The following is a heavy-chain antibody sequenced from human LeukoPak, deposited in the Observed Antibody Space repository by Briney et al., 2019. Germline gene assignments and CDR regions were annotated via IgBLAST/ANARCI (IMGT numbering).Heavy chain of an antibody. J-gene: IGHJ4*02. CDR2: IKPDGSDK. Sequence: GGSLRLSCAASGFTFSSNWMTWVRQAPGKGLEWVANIKPDGSDKYYVDSVKGRFIISRDNAKNSVYLQMNSLRAEDTAVYYCARDFDWGQGTLVTVSP. V-gene: IGHV3-7*04. CDR1: GFTFSSNW. CDR3: ARDFD.